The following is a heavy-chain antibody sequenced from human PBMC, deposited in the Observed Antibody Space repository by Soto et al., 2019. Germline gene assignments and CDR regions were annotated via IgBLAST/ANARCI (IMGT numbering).Heavy chain of an antibody. J-gene: IGHJ5*02. Sequence: PSETLSLTCTVSGGSISSYDCSWIRQPAWKGLEWIGRIYTSGITNYNPSLKSRVTMSVDTSKNQFSLKLSSVTAADTAVYYCARMSALAREGRVGSFDPWGQGTLVTVSS. CDR1: GGSISSYD. V-gene: IGHV4-4*07. CDR3: ARMSALAREGRVGSFDP. CDR2: IYTSGIT. D-gene: IGHD1-26*01.